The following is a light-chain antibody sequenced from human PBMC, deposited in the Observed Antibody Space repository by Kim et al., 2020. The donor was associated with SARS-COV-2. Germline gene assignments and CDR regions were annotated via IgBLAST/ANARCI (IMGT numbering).Light chain of an antibody. V-gene: IGLV1-40*01. CDR3: QSYDSRLSDFV. J-gene: IGLJ1*01. CDR1: SSNIGAGYD. CDR2: GNS. Sequence: SFTIPCTGTSSNIGAGYDVHWYQQIPGTAPKLLMYGNSNRPSGVSDRFYGSKSGTSASLEITGLQAEDEADYYCQSYDSRLSDFVFGTGTKVTVL.